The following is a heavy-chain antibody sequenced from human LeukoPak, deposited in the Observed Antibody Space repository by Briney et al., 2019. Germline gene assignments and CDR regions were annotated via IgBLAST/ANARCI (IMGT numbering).Heavy chain of an antibody. CDR1: GFTFSSYS. CDR3: ARDLYYDILTGYPAQYMDV. J-gene: IGHJ6*03. D-gene: IGHD3-9*01. V-gene: IGHV3-21*01. CDR2: ISSSSSYI. Sequence: GGSLRLSCAASGFTFSSYSMNWVRQAPGKGLEWVSSISSSSSYIYYADSVKGRFTISRDNAKNSLYLQMNSLRAEDTAVYYCARDLYYDILTGYPAQYMDVWGKGTTVTVSS.